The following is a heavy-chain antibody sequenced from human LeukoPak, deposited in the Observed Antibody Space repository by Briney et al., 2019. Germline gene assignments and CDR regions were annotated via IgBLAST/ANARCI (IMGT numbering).Heavy chain of an antibody. D-gene: IGHD6-6*01. CDR1: GGSISSGGYY. V-gene: IGHV4-30-2*01. CDR2: IYHSGST. J-gene: IGHJ4*02. CDR3: ARDNEVAARSFDY. Sequence: SETLSLTCTVSGGSISSGGYYWSWIRQPPGKGLEWTGYIYHSGSTYYNPSLKSRVTISVDRSKNQFSLKLNSVTAADTAVYYCARDNEVAARSFDYWGQGTLVTVSS.